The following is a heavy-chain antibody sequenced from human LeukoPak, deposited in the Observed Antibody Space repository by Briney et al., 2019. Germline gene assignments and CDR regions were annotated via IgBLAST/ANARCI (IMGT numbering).Heavy chain of an antibody. CDR2: IWYNGGDK. D-gene: IGHD3-10*01. V-gene: IGHV3-33*08. Sequence: GGSLRLSCAASGFTFSDYGMHWVRQAPGKGLEWVAVIWYNGGDKYYADSVKGRFTISRDNSKNTLYLQMNSLRAEDTAIYYCARLFEGNWFDPWGQGTLVTVSS. CDR3: ARLFEGNWFDP. CDR1: GFTFSDYG. J-gene: IGHJ5*02.